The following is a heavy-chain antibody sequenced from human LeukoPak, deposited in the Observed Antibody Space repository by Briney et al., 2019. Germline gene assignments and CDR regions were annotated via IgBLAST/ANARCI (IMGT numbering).Heavy chain of an antibody. V-gene: IGHV3-53*01. D-gene: IGHD2-15*01. J-gene: IGHJ6*03. CDR3: ARSLQNYYYYMDV. CDR1: GFTVSSNY. CDR2: IYSGGST. Sequence: GGSLRLSCAASGFTVSSNYMSWVRQAPGKGLEWVSVIYSGGSTYYADSVKGRFTISRDNSKNTLYLQMNSLRAEDTAVYYCARSLQNYYYYMDVWGKGTTVTVSS.